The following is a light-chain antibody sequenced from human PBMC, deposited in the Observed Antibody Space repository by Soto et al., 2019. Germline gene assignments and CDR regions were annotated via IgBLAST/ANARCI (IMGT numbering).Light chain of an antibody. CDR2: QVS. CDR3: MQGTSWPYT. Sequence: DVVMPQSPLSLPVTLGQPASISCRSSQSLVYSDGNTYLNWFQQRPGQSPRRLLYQVSNRDSGVPDRFSGSGSGTDFTLEISRVEAEDVGIYYCMQGTSWPYTFGQGTKLEIK. V-gene: IGKV2-30*01. J-gene: IGKJ2*01. CDR1: QSLVYSDGNTY.